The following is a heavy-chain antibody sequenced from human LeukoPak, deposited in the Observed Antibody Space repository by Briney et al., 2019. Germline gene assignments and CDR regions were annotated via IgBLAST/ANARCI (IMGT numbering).Heavy chain of an antibody. D-gene: IGHD2-21*01. J-gene: IGHJ5*01. CDR1: GFRFGNYA. CDR2: ISGTGGAT. Sequence: GGSLRLSCVAPGFRFGNYAMSWVRQAPGKGLQWVSQISGTGGATWYAGFARDRFTISRDNSKKTLYLQMSGLRVEDTAMYYCVKDPRDTYGTNWFVSWGQGTLLIVSS. V-gene: IGHV3-23*01. CDR3: VKDPRDTYGTNWFVS.